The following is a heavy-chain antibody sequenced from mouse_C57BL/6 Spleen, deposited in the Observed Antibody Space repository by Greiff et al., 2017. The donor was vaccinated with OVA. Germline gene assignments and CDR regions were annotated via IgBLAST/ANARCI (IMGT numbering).Heavy chain of an antibody. V-gene: IGHV10-1*01. J-gene: IGHJ2*01. Sequence: EVQLVESGGGLVQPKGSLKLSCAASGFSFNTYAMHWVRQAPGKGLEWVARIRSKSNNYATYYADSVKDRFTISRDDSASMLYLQMNNLKTEDTAMYYCVRDETYYFDYWGKGTTLTVSS. CDR3: VRDETYYFDY. CDR1: GFSFNTYA. CDR2: IRSKSNNYAT.